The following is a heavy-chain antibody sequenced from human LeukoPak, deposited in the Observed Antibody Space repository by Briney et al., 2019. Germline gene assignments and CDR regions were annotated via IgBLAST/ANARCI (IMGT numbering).Heavy chain of an antibody. Sequence: GGSLRLSCAASGFTFSSYAMSWVRQAPGKGLEWVSAISGSGGSTYYADSVKGRFTISRDNAKNSLYLQMSSLRAEDTAVYYCAELGITMIGGVWGKGTTVTISS. CDR3: AELGITMIGGV. CDR1: GFTFSSYA. CDR2: ISGSGGST. J-gene: IGHJ6*04. V-gene: IGHV3-23*01. D-gene: IGHD3-10*02.